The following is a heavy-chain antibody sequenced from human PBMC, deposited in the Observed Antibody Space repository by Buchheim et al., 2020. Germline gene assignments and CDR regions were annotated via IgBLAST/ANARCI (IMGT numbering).Heavy chain of an antibody. V-gene: IGHV1-24*01. J-gene: IGHJ6*02. D-gene: IGHD4/OR15-4a*01. CDR1: GYTLSDLS. Sequence: QVQLVQSGTEVKKPGASVKVSCKVSGYTLSDLSIHWVRQAPGKGLEWMGGLDREDGETVYPRKFQGRITMTADTSAAPAYLELTSLTSEDTAIYYCASSLIDSDDYNYYSVDVWGPGT. CDR2: LDREDGET. CDR3: ASSLIDSDDYNYYSVDV.